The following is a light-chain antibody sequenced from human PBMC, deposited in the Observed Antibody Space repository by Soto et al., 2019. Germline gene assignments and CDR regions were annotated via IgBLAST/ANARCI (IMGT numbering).Light chain of an antibody. CDR1: SSDVGGYNY. CDR2: DVS. CDR3: SLYTSSSTPYVV. Sequence: QSALTQPASVSGSPGQSITISCTGTSSDVGGYNYVSWYQQHPGKAPKLMIYDVSNRPSGVSNRFSGSKSGNTASLTISGLQAEDEADYYCSLYTSSSTPYVVFGGGTQLTVL. V-gene: IGLV2-14*01. J-gene: IGLJ2*01.